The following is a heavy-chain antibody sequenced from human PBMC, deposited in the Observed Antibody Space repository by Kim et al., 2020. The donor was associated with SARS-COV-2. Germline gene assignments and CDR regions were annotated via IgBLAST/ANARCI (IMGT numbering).Heavy chain of an antibody. Sequence: ASVKVSCKASGYTFTSYGISWVRQAPGQGLEWMGWIIAYNGNTNYAQKLQGRVNMTTDTSTSTAYMELRSLRSDDTAVYDCGRVGYDFWSGYKNYYYYYMDVWGKGTTVTVSS. J-gene: IGHJ6*03. CDR2: IIAYNGNT. CDR1: GYTFTSYG. V-gene: IGHV1-18*01. D-gene: IGHD3-3*01. CDR3: GRVGYDFWSGYKNYYYYYMDV.